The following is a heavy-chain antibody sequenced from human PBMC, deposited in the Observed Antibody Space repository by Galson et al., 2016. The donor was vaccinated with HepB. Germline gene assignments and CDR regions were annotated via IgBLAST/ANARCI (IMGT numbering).Heavy chain of an antibody. D-gene: IGHD3-3*01. Sequence: SLRLSCAASGFTFTDYGMHWVRQAPGKGPEWVAVIWFDGSHKFYADSVRGRFTISRDDSINKVFLHMTRLTVEDTAVYFCTRVSGRGAYYDFWTPESWGQGTLVTVSS. V-gene: IGHV3-33*01. J-gene: IGHJ4*02. CDR2: IWFDGSHK. CDR1: GFTFTDYG. CDR3: TRVSGRGAYYDFWTPES.